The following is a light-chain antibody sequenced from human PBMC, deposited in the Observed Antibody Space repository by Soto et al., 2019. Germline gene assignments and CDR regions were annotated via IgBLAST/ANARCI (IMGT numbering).Light chain of an antibody. CDR3: QSYDSSLSSGV. Sequence: QSVLTQPPSVSGAPGQRVTISCTGSSSNIGAGYDVHWYQQLRGTAPKLLIYGNSNRPSGVPDRFSGSKSGTSASLAITGLQAEDEADYYCQSYDSSLSSGVFGGGTKLTVL. CDR1: SSNIGAGYD. V-gene: IGLV1-40*01. CDR2: GNS. J-gene: IGLJ2*01.